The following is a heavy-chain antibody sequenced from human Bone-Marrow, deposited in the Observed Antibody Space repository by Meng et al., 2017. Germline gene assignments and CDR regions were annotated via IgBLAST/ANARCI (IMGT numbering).Heavy chain of an antibody. J-gene: IGHJ6*02. CDR1: GFTFSSYA. CDR3: ARDYYGSGSYIPYYDYYYGMDV. V-gene: IGHV3-30*01. D-gene: IGHD3-10*01. Sequence: GESLKISCAASGFTFSSYAMHWVRQAPGKGLEWVAVISYDGSNKYYADSVKGRFTISRDNSKDTLYLQMNSLRAEDTAVYYCARDYYGSGSYIPYYDYYYGMDVWGQGTTVTVSS. CDR2: ISYDGSNK.